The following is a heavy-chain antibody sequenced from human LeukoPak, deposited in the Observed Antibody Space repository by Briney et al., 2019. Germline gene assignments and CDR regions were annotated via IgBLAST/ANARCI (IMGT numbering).Heavy chain of an antibody. CDR1: GGSFSGYY. CDR3: ARFPYSSGWYYYYGMDV. Sequence: SETLSLTCAVYGGSFSGYYWSWIRQPPGKGLEWIGEINHSGSTNYNPSLKSRVTISVDTSKNQFSLKLSSVTAADTAVYYCARFPYSSGWYYYYGMDVWGQGTTVTVSS. CDR2: INHSGST. D-gene: IGHD6-19*01. J-gene: IGHJ6*02. V-gene: IGHV4-34*01.